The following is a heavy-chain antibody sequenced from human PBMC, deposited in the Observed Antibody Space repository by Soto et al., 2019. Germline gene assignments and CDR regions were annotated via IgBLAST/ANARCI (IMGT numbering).Heavy chain of an antibody. D-gene: IGHD3-10*01. J-gene: IGHJ4*02. CDR1: GGSISSGGYS. CDR2: NYHSGST. V-gene: IGHV4-30-2*01. CDR3: ARAPPFGY. Sequence: QLQLQESGSGLVKPSQTLSLTCAVSGGSISSGGYSWSWIRQPPGKGLEWIGYNYHSGSTYDNPSIKSRMTISVDRFKNQFSLRLSSVTAADTAVYYFARAPPFGYWGQGTLIAVSS.